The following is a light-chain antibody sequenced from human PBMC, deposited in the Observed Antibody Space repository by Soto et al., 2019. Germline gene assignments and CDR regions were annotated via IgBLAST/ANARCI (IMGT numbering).Light chain of an antibody. CDR1: QDISTY. V-gene: IGKV1-8*01. CDR2: ATS. CDR3: QQHYGYPRT. Sequence: IRMTQSPPSISASTGDRVTITCRASQDISTYLAWYQQKPGKAPKLLMSATSTLQSGVPSRFSGSRSGTDFTLTISGLQSEDFAIYYCQQHYGYPRTFGQGTKVEIK. J-gene: IGKJ1*01.